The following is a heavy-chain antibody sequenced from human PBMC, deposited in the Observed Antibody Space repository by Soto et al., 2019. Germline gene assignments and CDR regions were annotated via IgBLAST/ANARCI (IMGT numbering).Heavy chain of an antibody. D-gene: IGHD2-2*01. Sequence: QVQLVQSGAEVKKPGSSVKVSCKASGGTFSSYAISWVRQAPGQGLEWMGGIIPISDTTNYAQKFQGRVTITAEDSRSTGYMKRSGLRSEDTAVYYCARSQGSSTSLEVYYYYYDGMDVWGQGTTVTVSS. V-gene: IGHV1-69*01. J-gene: IGHJ6*02. CDR1: GGTFSSYA. CDR3: ARSQGSSTSLEVYYYYYDGMDV. CDR2: IIPISDTT.